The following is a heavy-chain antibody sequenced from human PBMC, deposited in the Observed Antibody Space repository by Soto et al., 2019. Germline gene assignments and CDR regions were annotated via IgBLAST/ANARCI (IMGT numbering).Heavy chain of an antibody. J-gene: IGHJ4*02. D-gene: IGHD3-16*02. CDR2: ISTSSDTV. CDR3: AREYIWGSYRYALDS. Sequence: GGSLRLSCLASGFVFNTYSMNWVRQAPGKGLEWISFISTSSDTVYYADSVRGRFTVSRDNAKNSLYLQMNGLRDEDTAVYYCAREYIWGSYRYALDSWGQGTLVTVSS. CDR1: GFVFNTYS. V-gene: IGHV3-48*02.